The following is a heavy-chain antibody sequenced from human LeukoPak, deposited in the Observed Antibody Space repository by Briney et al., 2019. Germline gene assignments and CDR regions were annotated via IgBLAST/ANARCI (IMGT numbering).Heavy chain of an antibody. CDR3: AKSGVVVVPAAMGYFDY. J-gene: IGHJ4*02. CDR1: GFTFSSYA. CDR2: ISGSGGST. D-gene: IGHD2-2*01. Sequence: AGGSLRLSCAASGFTFSSYAMSWVRQAPGKGLEWVSAISGSGGSTYYADSVKGRFTISRDNSKNTLYLQMNSLRAEDTAVYYCAKSGVVVVPAAMGYFDYWGQGTLVIVSS. V-gene: IGHV3-23*01.